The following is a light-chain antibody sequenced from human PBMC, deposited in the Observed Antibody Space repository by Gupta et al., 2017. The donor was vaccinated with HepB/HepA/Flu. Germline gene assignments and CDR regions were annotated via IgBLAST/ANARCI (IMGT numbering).Light chain of an antibody. V-gene: IGLV2-14*03. CDR1: SGDVGGYNY. CDR3: SSYTNRNTQV. Sequence: QSALTHPASVSGSPRQSITISCTGTSGDVGGYNYVSWYQQHPGEAPKLVIYDVSNRTAGISNRFSGSKSGNTASLTISGLQAEDEADYYCSSYTNRNTQVFGTGTKVTVL. J-gene: IGLJ1*01. CDR2: DVS.